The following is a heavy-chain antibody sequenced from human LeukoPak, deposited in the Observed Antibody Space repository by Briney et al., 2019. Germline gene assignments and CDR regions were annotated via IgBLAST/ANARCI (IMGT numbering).Heavy chain of an antibody. CDR3: AKDLAELVRGMTPLDY. J-gene: IGHJ4*02. V-gene: IGHV3-23*01. D-gene: IGHD1-14*01. CDR1: GFNFSNYA. CDR2: LSGSGGST. Sequence: GGSLRLSCAASGFNFSNYAMSWVRQAPGKGLEWVSHLSGSGGSTYYADSVEGRFTISRDNSKNTLYLQLNSLRGEDTAVYYCAKDLAELVRGMTPLDYWGQGTLVTVSS.